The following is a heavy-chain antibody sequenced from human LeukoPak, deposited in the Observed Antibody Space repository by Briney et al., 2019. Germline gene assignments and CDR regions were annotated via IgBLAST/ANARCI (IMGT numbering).Heavy chain of an antibody. J-gene: IGHJ3*02. CDR2: IYHSGST. V-gene: IGHV4-38-2*02. CDR1: GYSISSGYY. D-gene: IGHD1-26*01. Sequence: SETLSLTCTVSGYSISSGYYWGWIRQPPGKGLEWIGSIYHSGSTYYNPSLKSRVTMSVDTSKNQFSLKLSSVTAADTAVFYCARIDSGTLDAFDIWGQGTMVTVSS. CDR3: ARIDSGTLDAFDI.